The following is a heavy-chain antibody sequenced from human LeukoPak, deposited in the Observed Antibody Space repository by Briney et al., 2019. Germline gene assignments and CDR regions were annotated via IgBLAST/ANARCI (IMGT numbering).Heavy chain of an antibody. D-gene: IGHD4-17*01. CDR3: ASPHDYGDYYFDY. J-gene: IGHJ4*02. V-gene: IGHV4-39*01. Sequence: PSETLSLTCTVSGGSIGSSSYYWGWIRQPPGKGLEWIGSIYYGGSTYYNPSLKSRVTISVDTSKSQFSLKLSSVTAADTAVYYCASPHDYGDYYFDYWGQGTLVTVSS. CDR2: IYYGGST. CDR1: GGSIGSSSYY.